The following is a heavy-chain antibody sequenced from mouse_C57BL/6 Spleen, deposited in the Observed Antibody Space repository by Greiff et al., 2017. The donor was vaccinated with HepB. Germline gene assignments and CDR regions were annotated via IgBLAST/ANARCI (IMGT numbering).Heavy chain of an antibody. D-gene: IGHD4-1*01. CDR1: GFTFSDYY. J-gene: IGHJ1*03. Sequence: EVMLVESGGGLVQPGGSLKLSCAASGFTFSDYYMYWVRQTPEKRLEWVAYIRNGGGSTYYPDTVKGRFTISRDNAKNTLYLQMSRLKSEDTAMYYCARLTGDWYFDVWGTGTTVTVSS. V-gene: IGHV5-12*01. CDR2: IRNGGGST. CDR3: ARLTGDWYFDV.